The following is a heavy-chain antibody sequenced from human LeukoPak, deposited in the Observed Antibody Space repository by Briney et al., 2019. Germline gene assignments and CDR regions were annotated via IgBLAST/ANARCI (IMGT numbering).Heavy chain of an antibody. Sequence: PSETLSLTCTVSDGSIGGGNYYWSWIRQPAGKGLEWIGRIYIRGGTTYNPSLKSRVTISVDMSKNQFSLNLSSVSVADTAVYYCAKEACRGSGSDLTFDPGAQGILVTVSS. CDR3: AKEACRGSGSDLTFDP. J-gene: IGHJ5*02. D-gene: IGHD3-10*01. V-gene: IGHV4-61*02. CDR2: IYIRGGT. CDR1: DGSIGGGNYY.